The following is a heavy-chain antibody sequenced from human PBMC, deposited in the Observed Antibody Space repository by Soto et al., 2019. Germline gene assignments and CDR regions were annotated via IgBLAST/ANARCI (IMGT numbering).Heavy chain of an antibody. V-gene: IGHV5-51*01. CDR1: GYSFTSYW. CDR3: ARLALNGAHYYYYYMDV. D-gene: IGHD2-8*01. Sequence: GESLKISCKGSGYSFTSYWTGWVRQMPGKGLEWMGIIYPGDSDTRYSPSFQGQVTISADKSISTAYLQWSSLKASDTAMYYCARLALNGAHYYYYYMDVWGKGTTVTVS. J-gene: IGHJ6*03. CDR2: IYPGDSDT.